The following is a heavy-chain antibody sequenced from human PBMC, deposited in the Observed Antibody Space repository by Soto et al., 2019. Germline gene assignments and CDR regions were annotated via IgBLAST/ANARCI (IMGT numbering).Heavy chain of an antibody. V-gene: IGHV1-69*02. J-gene: IGHJ4*02. D-gene: IGHD2-15*01. CDR2: IIPILGIA. CDR1: GGTFSSYT. CDR3: AASRPAVVVVAYFDY. Sequence: QVQLVQSGAEVKKPGSSVKVSCKASGGTFSSYTISWVRQAPGQGLEWMGRIIPILGIANYAQKFQGRVTITADKSTSTAYMELSSLRSEDTAVYYCAASRPAVVVVAYFDYWGQGTLVTVSS.